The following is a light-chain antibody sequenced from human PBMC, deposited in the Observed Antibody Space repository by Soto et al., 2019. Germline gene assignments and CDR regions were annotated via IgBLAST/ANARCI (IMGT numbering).Light chain of an antibody. V-gene: IGLV4-69*01. J-gene: IGLJ1*01. CDR1: SGHSSYA. Sequence: QSVLTQSPSASASLGASVKLTCTLSSGHSSYAIAWHQQQPEKGPRYLMKLNSDGSHSKGDGIPDRFSGSSSGAERYLTISGLQSEDEADYYCQTWGTGIPYVFGTGTKLTVL. CDR3: QTWGTGIPYV. CDR2: LNSDGSH.